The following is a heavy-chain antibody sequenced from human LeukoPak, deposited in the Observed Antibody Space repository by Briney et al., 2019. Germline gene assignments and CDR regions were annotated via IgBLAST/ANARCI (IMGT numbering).Heavy chain of an antibody. Sequence: GGSLRLSCAASGFTFSSYWMNWVRQAPGKGLEWVANIKQDGSEKYYVDSVKGRFTISRDNAKNSLYLQMNSLRAEDTAVYYCARGGREQWLDYYYYYYMDVWGKGTTVTVSS. V-gene: IGHV3-7*01. CDR2: IKQDGSEK. CDR3: ARGGREQWLDYYYYYYMDV. CDR1: GFTFSSYW. J-gene: IGHJ6*03. D-gene: IGHD6-19*01.